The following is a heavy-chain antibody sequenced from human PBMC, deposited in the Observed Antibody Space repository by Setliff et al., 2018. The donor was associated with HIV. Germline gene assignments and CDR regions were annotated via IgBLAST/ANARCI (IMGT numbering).Heavy chain of an antibody. CDR2: IYTSGST. D-gene: IGHD6-25*01. V-gene: IGHV4-4*07. Sequence: SETLSLTCAVSGGSISGYYWNWIRQSAGKGLEWIGRIYTSGSTKYNPSFESRGTLSVDTSKNQVSLKVNYVTAADTALYFCARGLQRKNGLHSYYYYMDIWGKGTTVTVSS. CDR1: GGSISGYY. J-gene: IGHJ6*03. CDR3: ARGLQRKNGLHSYYYYMDI.